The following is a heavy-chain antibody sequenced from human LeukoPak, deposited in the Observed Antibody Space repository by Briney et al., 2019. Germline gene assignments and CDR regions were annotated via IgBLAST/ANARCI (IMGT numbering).Heavy chain of an antibody. J-gene: IGHJ4*02. CDR1: GFAFTTHS. CDR3: ASLRLCFSGTCYSRLDY. Sequence: GGSLRLSCAASGFAFTTHSMYWVRQAPGKGLEWVSSISGSSNYIYYADSVKGRFTISRDNGKNSLYLQMNSLRAEDTAVYFCASLRLCFSGTCYSRLDYWGLGSLVTVSS. CDR2: ISGSSNYI. D-gene: IGHD2-15*01. V-gene: IGHV3-21*01.